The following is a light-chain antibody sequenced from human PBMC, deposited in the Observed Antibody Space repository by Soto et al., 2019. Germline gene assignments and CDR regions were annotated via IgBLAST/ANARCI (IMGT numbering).Light chain of an antibody. Sequence: QSVLTQPDSVSGSPGQSITISCSGTSSDIGAYDYVSWYQQHPGRAPKLIIDEVSHRFSGLSYRFSGSKSGNTASLTISGLQAEDEGDYYCTSFAPGRIYVFGSGTKATVL. CDR3: TSFAPGRIYV. V-gene: IGLV2-14*03. J-gene: IGLJ1*01. CDR2: EVS. CDR1: SSDIGAYDY.